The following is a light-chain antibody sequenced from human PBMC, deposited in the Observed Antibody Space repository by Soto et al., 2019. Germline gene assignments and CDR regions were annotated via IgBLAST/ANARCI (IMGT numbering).Light chain of an antibody. CDR3: SSYAGSLYV. CDR2: EVT. J-gene: IGLJ1*01. Sequence: QSALTQPPPASGSPGQSVTISCTGTSSDVGGYNYVSWYQQHPGKAPKLMIYEVTKRPSGVPDRFSGSKSGNTASLTVSGLQAEDEADYYCSSYAGSLYVFGTGTKLTVL. V-gene: IGLV2-8*01. CDR1: SSDVGGYNY.